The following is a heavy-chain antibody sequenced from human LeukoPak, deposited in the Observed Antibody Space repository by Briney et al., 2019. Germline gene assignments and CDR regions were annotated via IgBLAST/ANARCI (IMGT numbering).Heavy chain of an antibody. Sequence: ASVKVSCKASGYTFTSYGMNWVRQAPGQGLEWMGWISAYNGNTNYAQKFQGRVTMTRDTSISTAYMELSRLRSDDTAVYYCARVIAVAGNGWFDPWGQGTLVTVSS. V-gene: IGHV1-2*02. CDR3: ARVIAVAGNGWFDP. D-gene: IGHD6-19*01. J-gene: IGHJ5*02. CDR1: GYTFTSYG. CDR2: ISAYNGNT.